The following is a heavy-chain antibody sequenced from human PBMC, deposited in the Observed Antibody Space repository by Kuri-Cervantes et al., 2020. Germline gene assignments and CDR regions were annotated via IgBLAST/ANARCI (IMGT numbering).Heavy chain of an antibody. CDR3: ARDDGEKSVDY. CDR2: IKDDGSEK. D-gene: IGHD2-21*01. CDR1: GFTFDDYA. J-gene: IGHJ4*02. Sequence: GGSLRLSCAASGFTFDDYAMHWVRQAPGKGLEWLAQIKDDGSEKYYVGSVQGRLTISRDNAKNSLYLQMNSLRAEDTAVYYCARDDGEKSVDYWGQGTLVTVSS. V-gene: IGHV3-7*01.